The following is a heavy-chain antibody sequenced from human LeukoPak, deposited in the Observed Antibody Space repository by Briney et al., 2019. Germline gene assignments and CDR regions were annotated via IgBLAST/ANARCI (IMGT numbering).Heavy chain of an antibody. V-gene: IGHV4-59*01. CDR2: IYYSGST. J-gene: IGHJ6*03. Sequence: SETLSLTCTVSGGSISSYYWSWIRQPPGKGLEWIGYIYYSGSTNYNPSPKSRVTISVDTSKNQFSLRLTSVTAADTAAYYCARGGSYYDFWSGYYDYYYYMDVWGKGTTVTVSS. CDR3: ARGGSYYDFWSGYYDYYYYMDV. D-gene: IGHD3-3*01. CDR1: GGSISSYY.